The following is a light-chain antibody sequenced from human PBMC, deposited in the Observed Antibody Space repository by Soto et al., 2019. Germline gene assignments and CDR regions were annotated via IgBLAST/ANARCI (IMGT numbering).Light chain of an antibody. V-gene: IGKV4-1*01. CDR2: WAS. CDR1: QSVLYSSNNKNY. Sequence: DIVMTQSPDSLAVSLGERATINCKSSQSVLYSSNNKNYLAWYQQKPGQPPKLLIYWASTRESGVPDRFRGSGSGTDFTLTISSLQAEDVAVYYCQQYYSTPPRTFDQGTKVEIK. CDR3: QQYYSTPPRT. J-gene: IGKJ1*01.